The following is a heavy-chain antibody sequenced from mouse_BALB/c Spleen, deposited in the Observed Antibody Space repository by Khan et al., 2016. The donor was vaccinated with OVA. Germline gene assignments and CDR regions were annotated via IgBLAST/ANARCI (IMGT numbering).Heavy chain of an antibody. Sequence: VQLQESGAELMKPGASVKISCKATGYTFSRYWIEWVKQRPGHGLEWIGEILPGSGSTNYNEKLKGKATFTGDTSSNTAYMQLSSLTSEDSAVDYCAGANGGFVYWGQGTLVTVSA. CDR3: AGANGGFVY. V-gene: IGHV1-9*01. J-gene: IGHJ3*01. CDR2: ILPGSGST. CDR1: GYTFSRYW.